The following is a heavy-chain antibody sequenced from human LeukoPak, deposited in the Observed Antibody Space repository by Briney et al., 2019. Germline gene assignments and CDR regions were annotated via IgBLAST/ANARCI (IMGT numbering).Heavy chain of an antibody. J-gene: IGHJ3*02. V-gene: IGHV4-38-2*02. D-gene: IGHD3-22*01. CDR1: GSSISIGYY. CDR2: FYHSGST. CDR3: ARDSSIQYDSSGYFSRGFDI. Sequence: SETLSLTCAVSGSSISIGYYWGWIRQAPGKGLEWIGTFYHSGSTYHNPSLKSRVTISVDMSKNEFSLKLNSVTAADTAVYYCARDSSIQYDSSGYFSRGFDIWGQGTTVSVSS.